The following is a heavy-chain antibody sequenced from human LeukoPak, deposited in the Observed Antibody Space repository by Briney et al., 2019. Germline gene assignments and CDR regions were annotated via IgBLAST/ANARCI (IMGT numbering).Heavy chain of an antibody. CDR2: ISGSGGST. D-gene: IGHD3-10*01. Sequence: GGSLRLSCAASGFTFSSNAMSWVRQAPGKGLEWVSAISGSGGSTYHADSVKGRFTISRDNAKNSLYLQMNSLRAEDTAVYYCARERAYYYGSGSELSYYYYGMDVWGQGATVTVSS. CDR1: GFTFSSNA. CDR3: ARERAYYYGSGSELSYYYYGMDV. V-gene: IGHV3-23*01. J-gene: IGHJ6*02.